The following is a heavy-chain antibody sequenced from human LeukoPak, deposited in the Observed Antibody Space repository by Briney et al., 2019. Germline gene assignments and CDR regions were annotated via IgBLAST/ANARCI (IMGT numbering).Heavy chain of an antibody. Sequence: SETLALTCAVSGGSIRSGGYSWSWIRQPPGKGLEWIGDIYHSGSTYYNPSLKSRVTISVDRSKNQFSLKLSSVTAADTAVYYCARGRFGELSSFDYWGQGTLVTVSS. J-gene: IGHJ4*02. CDR1: GGSIRSGGYS. CDR2: IYHSGST. CDR3: ARGRFGELSSFDY. V-gene: IGHV4-30-2*01. D-gene: IGHD3-10*01.